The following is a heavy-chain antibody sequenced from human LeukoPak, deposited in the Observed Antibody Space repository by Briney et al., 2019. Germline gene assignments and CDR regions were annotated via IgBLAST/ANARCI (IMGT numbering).Heavy chain of an antibody. J-gene: IGHJ4*02. CDR3: AKDLSYNYNYFDY. CDR1: GFTFSNHA. V-gene: IGHV3-23*01. Sequence: GGSLRLSCAASGFTFSNHALNWVRQAPGKGLEWVSGINSGGGSTYYTDSVKGRFTISRDNSKNTLYLQMNSLRADDTAVYYCAKDLSYNYNYFDYWGQGTLVTVSS. CDR2: INSGGGST. D-gene: IGHD1-20*01.